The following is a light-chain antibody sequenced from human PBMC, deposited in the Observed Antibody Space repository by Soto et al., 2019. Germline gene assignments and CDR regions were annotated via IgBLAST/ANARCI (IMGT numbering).Light chain of an antibody. Sequence: QAVVTQPPSVSGAPGQRVTISCTGSSSNIGAGYDVHWYQQFPGTAPKLLIYGNTNRPSGVPERISGSKSGTSASLAITGLQAEDEADYYCQSYDSSLSGSVFGGGTKLTVL. CDR3: QSYDSSLSGSV. J-gene: IGLJ3*02. CDR2: GNT. V-gene: IGLV1-40*01. CDR1: SSNIGAGYD.